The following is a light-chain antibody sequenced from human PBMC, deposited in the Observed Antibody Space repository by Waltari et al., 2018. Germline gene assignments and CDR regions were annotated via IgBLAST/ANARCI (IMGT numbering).Light chain of an antibody. Sequence: QSVLPQPPSASGTPGQRATISCSGSISHLGTNYVYWYQPFPGTAPKLLIQKNNQPPSGVPHRFSGSKSGASASLAISRLRSEDEADYLCASWDDSLSVGVFGGGTKLTVL. V-gene: IGLV1-47*01. CDR3: ASWDDSLSVGV. CDR2: KNN. CDR1: ISHLGTNY. J-gene: IGLJ3*02.